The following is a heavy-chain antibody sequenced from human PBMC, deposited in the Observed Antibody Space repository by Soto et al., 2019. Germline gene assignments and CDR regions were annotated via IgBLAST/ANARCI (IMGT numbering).Heavy chain of an antibody. CDR2: IYYSGDA. V-gene: IGHV4-61*01. D-gene: IGHD5-18*01. CDR1: GASVSSGSYY. CDR3: AREGPGRYNYGLDY. J-gene: IGHJ4*01. Sequence: PSETLSLTCTVSGASVSSGSYYWSWIRQPPGKGLEWIGYIYYSGDANYNPSLKSRVTISADTSKNQFSLKLSSVTAADTAVYYCAREGPGRYNYGLDYWGHGTLVTVSS.